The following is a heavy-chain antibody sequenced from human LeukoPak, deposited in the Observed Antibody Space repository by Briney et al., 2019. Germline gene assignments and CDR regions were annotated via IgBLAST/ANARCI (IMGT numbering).Heavy chain of an antibody. CDR3: ARDYSTSSWDN. CDR2: INTNSGGT. Sequence: ASVKVSCKTSGYTFTIHHIQWVRQAPGQGLEWVGWINTNSGGTIYSQKFQGRITMTRDPSITTAYMELSSLRSDDTAVYYCARDYSTSSWDNWGQGTLVTVSS. V-gene: IGHV1-2*02. J-gene: IGHJ4*02. CDR1: GYTFTIHH. D-gene: IGHD6-13*01.